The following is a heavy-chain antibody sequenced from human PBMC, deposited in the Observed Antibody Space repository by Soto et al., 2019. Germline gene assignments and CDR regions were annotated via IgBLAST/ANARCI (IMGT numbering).Heavy chain of an antibody. CDR3: ARALYLRSWYGHYYYMDV. D-gene: IGHD6-13*01. V-gene: IGHV1-8*01. CDR2: VNPNSGNT. CDR1: GYTFTNYD. Sequence: QVQLVQSGAEVKKPGASVKVSCKASGYTFTNYDINWVRQATGQGLEWMGWVNPNSGNTDYAQKFQGRVTMTRNTSISTAYMELSSLRSEDTAVYYCARALYLRSWYGHYYYMDVWGKGTTVTVSS. J-gene: IGHJ6*03.